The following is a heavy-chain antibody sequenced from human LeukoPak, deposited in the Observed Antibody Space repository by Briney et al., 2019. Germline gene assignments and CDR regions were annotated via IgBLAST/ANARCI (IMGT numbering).Heavy chain of an antibody. V-gene: IGHV1-18*01. J-gene: IGHJ6*02. Sequence: GASVKVSCKASGYTFTTYGISWVRQAPGQGLEWMGWVSGNNGNTNYAQKFQGRVTITADKSTSTAYMELSSLRSEDTAVYYCARDYCSGGSCYHSWGMDVWGQGTTVTVSS. D-gene: IGHD2-15*01. CDR3: ARDYCSGGSCYHSWGMDV. CDR1: GYTFTTYG. CDR2: VSGNNGNT.